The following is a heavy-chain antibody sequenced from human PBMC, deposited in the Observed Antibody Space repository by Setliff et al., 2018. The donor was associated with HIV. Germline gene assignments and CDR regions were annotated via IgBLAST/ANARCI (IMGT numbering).Heavy chain of an antibody. Sequence: PSETLSLTCTVSGGSIFSHYWSWIRQPPGKGLEWIGYIYYSGSTNYNPSLMSRVTISVDTSKNQFSLKLSSVTAADTAVYYCASTGGYSYGFFDSWGQGALVTV. D-gene: IGHD5-18*01. J-gene: IGHJ4*02. CDR3: ASTGGYSYGFFDS. V-gene: IGHV4-59*11. CDR1: GGSIFSHY. CDR2: IYYSGST.